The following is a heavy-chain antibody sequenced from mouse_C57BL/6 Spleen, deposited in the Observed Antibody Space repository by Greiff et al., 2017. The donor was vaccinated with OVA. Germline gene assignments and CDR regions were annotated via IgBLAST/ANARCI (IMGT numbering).Heavy chain of an antibody. CDR1: GYTFTSYW. Sequence: QVQLQQPGAELVRPGSSVKLSCKASGYTFTSYWMDWVKQRPGQGLEWIGNIYPSDSETHYNQKFKDKATLTVDKSSSTAYMQLSSLTSEDSAVYYGASGPYSNYAMDYWGQGTSVTVSS. V-gene: IGHV1-61*01. D-gene: IGHD2-5*01. CDR3: ASGPYSNYAMDY. J-gene: IGHJ4*01. CDR2: IYPSDSET.